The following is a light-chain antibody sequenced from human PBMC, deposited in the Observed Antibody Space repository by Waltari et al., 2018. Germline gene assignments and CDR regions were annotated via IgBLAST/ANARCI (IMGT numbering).Light chain of an antibody. CDR1: ALPGQH. V-gene: IGLV3-25*03. Sequence: SYELTQSPSVSVSPGQTARITCSGDALPGQHANWYRQKPGQAPVLVTKKDTERPSGIPERFSGSSSGTTVTLTISGVQSEDEADYYCQSTDSSGTYRVFGGGTRLTVL. CDR2: KDT. J-gene: IGLJ3*02. CDR3: QSTDSSGTYRV.